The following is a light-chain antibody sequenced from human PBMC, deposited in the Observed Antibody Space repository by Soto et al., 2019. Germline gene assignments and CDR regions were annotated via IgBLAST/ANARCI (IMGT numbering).Light chain of an antibody. CDR3: HQRQYWPPIT. Sequence: VVLTQSPATLSFSPGERATLSCRASLSVSVYLDWYQQKPGQASRLLFSDASNRATGIPARFSGSGSGTDFTLTISSLEPEDFAVYYCHQRQYWPPITFGQGTRLE. V-gene: IGKV3-11*01. J-gene: IGKJ5*01. CDR1: LSVSVY. CDR2: DAS.